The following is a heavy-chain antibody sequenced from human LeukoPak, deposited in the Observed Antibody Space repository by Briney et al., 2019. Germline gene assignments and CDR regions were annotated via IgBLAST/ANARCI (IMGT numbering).Heavy chain of an antibody. J-gene: IGHJ4*02. V-gene: IGHV4-39*07. D-gene: IGHD5-18*01. CDR1: GGSISSYTYY. CDR2: IYYSGST. CDR3: VRDGYNYGLDRFDY. Sequence: PSETLSLTCTVSGGSISSYTYYWGWIRQPPGKGLEYIGRIYYSGSTYYNPSLNSRVTISLDTSRNQFFLKLTSVTAADTAVYYCVRDGYNYGLDRFDYWGQGTLVSVSS.